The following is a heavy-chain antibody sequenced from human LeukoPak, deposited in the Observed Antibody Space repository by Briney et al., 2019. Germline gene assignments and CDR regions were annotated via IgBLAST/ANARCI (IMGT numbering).Heavy chain of an antibody. CDR2: ISGSGGST. CDR3: AKVGGPRWERWGYFDY. J-gene: IGHJ4*02. D-gene: IGHD3-16*01. Sequence: GGSLRLSCAASGFTFSSYAMSWVRQAPGKGLEWVSAISGSGGSTYYADSVKGRFTISRDNSKNTLYLQMNSLRAEDTAVYYCAKVGGPRWERWGYFDYWGQGTLVTVSS. CDR1: GFTFSSYA. V-gene: IGHV3-23*01.